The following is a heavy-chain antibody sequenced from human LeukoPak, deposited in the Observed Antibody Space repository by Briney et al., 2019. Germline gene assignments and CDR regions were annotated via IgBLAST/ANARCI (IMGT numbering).Heavy chain of an antibody. Sequence: GASLRLSCAASGFTFSSNAMHWVRQAPGKGLEWVAVISYDGSNKYYADSVKGRFTFSRDNSKNTLYLQMNSLRAEDTAVYYCARAPPYYYGSGSYFGRLDYWGQGTLVTVSS. V-gene: IGHV3-30*01. CDR3: ARAPPYYYGSGSYFGRLDY. CDR1: GFTFSSNA. D-gene: IGHD3-10*01. CDR2: ISYDGSNK. J-gene: IGHJ4*02.